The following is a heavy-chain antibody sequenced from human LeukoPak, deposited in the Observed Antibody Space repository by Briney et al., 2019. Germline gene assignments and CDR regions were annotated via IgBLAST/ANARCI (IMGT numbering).Heavy chain of an antibody. J-gene: IGHJ4*02. V-gene: IGHV4-61*02. CDR1: GGSISSGSYY. CDR3: ARQGGTIFGVVIRDFDY. Sequence: SETLSLTCTVSGGSISSGSYYWSWIRQPAGKGLEWIGRIYTSGSTNYNPSLKSRVTISVDTSKNQFSLKLSSVTAADTAVYYCARQGGTIFGVVIRDFDYWGQGTLVTVSS. D-gene: IGHD3-3*01. CDR2: IYTSGST.